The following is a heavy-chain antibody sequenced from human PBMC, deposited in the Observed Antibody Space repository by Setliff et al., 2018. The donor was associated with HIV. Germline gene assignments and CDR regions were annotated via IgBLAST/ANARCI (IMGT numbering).Heavy chain of an antibody. CDR3: AREGRGDPSLATTRLDY. J-gene: IGHJ4*02. Sequence: SETLSLTCSVSGDSFSTSSYFWGWVRQSPGKGLEWIANIYYTGFTYCNPSLKSRVTISIDKSKSQFSLNLTSMTASDTAIYYCAREGRGDPSLATTRLDYRGQGKLVTVSS. CDR2: IYYTGFT. V-gene: IGHV4-39*02. CDR1: GDSFSTSSYF. D-gene: IGHD1-1*01.